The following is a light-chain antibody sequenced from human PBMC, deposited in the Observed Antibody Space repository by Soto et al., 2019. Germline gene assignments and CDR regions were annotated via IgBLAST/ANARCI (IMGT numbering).Light chain of an antibody. CDR3: QQYGSSPPYT. CDR2: GAS. V-gene: IGKV3-20*01. Sequence: VVLTQSPGTLSLSPGERATLSCRASQSVSSSYLAWYQQKPGQAPRLLIYGASSRATDIPDRFSGSVSGTDFTLTISRLEPEDFAVYYCQQYGSSPPYTFGQGTKLEIK. J-gene: IGKJ2*01. CDR1: QSVSSSY.